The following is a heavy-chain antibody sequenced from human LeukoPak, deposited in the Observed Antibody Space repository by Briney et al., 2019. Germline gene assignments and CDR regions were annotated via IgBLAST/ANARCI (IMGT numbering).Heavy chain of an antibody. CDR2: ITGSGSIT. CDR1: GFTFSSQG. J-gene: IGHJ4*02. CDR3: AKMQGYFDY. Sequence: QTGGSLRLSCAASGFTFSSQGMSWVRQAPGKELEWVSAITGSGSITYYSDSVKGRFTISRDNSKNTVYLQLNSLRVEDTAVYYCAKMQGYFDYWGQGTLVTVSS. V-gene: IGHV3-23*01.